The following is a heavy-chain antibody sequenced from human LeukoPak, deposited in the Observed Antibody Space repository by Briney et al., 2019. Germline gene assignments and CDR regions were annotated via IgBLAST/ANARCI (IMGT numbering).Heavy chain of an antibody. J-gene: IGHJ4*02. CDR2: ISGSGDTT. Sequence: QPGGSLRLSCTASRFTFSTYAMSWVRQAPGKGLEWVSSISGSGDTTYYTGSVKGRFTISRDNSKNALHLQMSSLRAEDTAVYYCAKRQRNDHQVVQRIDYGRQGTLVTVSS. CDR1: RFTFSTYA. V-gene: IGHV3-23*01. D-gene: IGHD2-2*01. CDR3: AKRQRNDHQVVQRIDY.